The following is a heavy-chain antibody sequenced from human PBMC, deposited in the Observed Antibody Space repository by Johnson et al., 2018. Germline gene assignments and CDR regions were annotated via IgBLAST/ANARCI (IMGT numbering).Heavy chain of an antibody. J-gene: IGHJ1*01. D-gene: IGHD3-10*01. CDR2: IVAGTGNT. CDR3: AADPLFHYDFQH. Sequence: QLVQSGPEVRKPGTSVKVSCKTSGFTFTRSAVQWVRQARGQRLEWIGWIVAGTGNTNYAQKFQERVTINRDVSTSTAYMELSSLRSEDTAVYYCAADPLFHYDFQHWGQGTLVTVSS. V-gene: IGHV1-58*01. CDR1: GFTFTRSA.